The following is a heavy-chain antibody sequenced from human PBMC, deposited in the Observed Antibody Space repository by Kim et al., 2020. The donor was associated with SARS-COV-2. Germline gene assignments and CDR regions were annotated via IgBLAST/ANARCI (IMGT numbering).Heavy chain of an antibody. Sequence: GGSLRLSCEASGFTFSDYYMSWIRQAPGRGLEWISYISNSIDYTNYADSVKGRFTISRDNAKNSLYLQMNSLRAEDTAVYYYARVPYGAGSYYYFDYWGQGTLVTVSS. CDR3: ARVPYGAGSYYYFDY. V-gene: IGHV3-11*05. CDR2: ISNSIDYT. CDR1: GFTFSDYY. D-gene: IGHD3-10*01. J-gene: IGHJ4*02.